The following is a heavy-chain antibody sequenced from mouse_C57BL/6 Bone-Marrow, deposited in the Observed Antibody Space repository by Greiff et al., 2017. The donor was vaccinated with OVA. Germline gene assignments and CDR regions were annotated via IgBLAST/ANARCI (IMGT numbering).Heavy chain of an antibody. D-gene: IGHD1-1*01. Sequence: VQLQQPGAELVKPGASVKVSCKASGYTFTSYWMHWVKQRPGQGLEWIGMIHPNSGSTNYNEKFKSKATLTVDKSSSTAYMQLSSLTSEDSAVYYCARKTTVPYAMDYWGQGTSVTVSS. V-gene: IGHV1-64*01. CDR1: GYTFTSYW. CDR2: IHPNSGST. CDR3: ARKTTVPYAMDY. J-gene: IGHJ4*01.